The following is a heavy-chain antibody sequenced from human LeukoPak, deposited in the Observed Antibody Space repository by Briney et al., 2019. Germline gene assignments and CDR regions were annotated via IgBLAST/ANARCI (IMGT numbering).Heavy chain of an antibody. CDR3: ARVEAGYSSSWGLDY. CDR1: GFTFSSYW. V-gene: IGHV3-7*01. CDR2: IKQDGSEK. Sequence: GGSLRLSCAASGFTFSSYWMSWVRQAPGKGLEWVANIKQDGSEKYYVDSVKGRFTISRDNAKNSLYLQMNSLRAEDTAVYYCARVEAGYSSSWGLDYWGQGTLVTVSS. J-gene: IGHJ4*02. D-gene: IGHD6-13*01.